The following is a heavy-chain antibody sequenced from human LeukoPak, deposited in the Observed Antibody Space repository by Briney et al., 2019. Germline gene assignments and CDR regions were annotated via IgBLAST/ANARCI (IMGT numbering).Heavy chain of an antibody. Sequence: SETLSLTCTVSGGSISSSSYYWGWIRQPPRKGLEWIGEVNHSGSTNYNPSLKSRVTISVDTSKNQFSLKLSSVTAADTAVYYCARQTRTPRYYYYYMDVWGKGTTVTISS. V-gene: IGHV4-39*01. CDR2: VNHSGST. J-gene: IGHJ6*03. CDR3: ARQTRTPRYYYYYMDV. D-gene: IGHD2-15*01. CDR1: GGSISSSSYY.